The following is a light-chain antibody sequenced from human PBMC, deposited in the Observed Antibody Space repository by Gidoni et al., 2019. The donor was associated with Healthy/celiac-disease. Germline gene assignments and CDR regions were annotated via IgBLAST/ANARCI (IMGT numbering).Light chain of an antibody. J-gene: IGLJ2*01. CDR3: QVWDSSTANVV. V-gene: IGLV3-9*01. Sequence: SYELTQPLSVSVALGQTARITCGGNNIGSKKVHWYQQKPGQAPVLVIYRDSNRPSGIPERFSGSNSGNTATLTISRAQAGDEADDYCQVWDSSTANVVFGGGTKLTVL. CDR1: NIGSKK. CDR2: RDS.